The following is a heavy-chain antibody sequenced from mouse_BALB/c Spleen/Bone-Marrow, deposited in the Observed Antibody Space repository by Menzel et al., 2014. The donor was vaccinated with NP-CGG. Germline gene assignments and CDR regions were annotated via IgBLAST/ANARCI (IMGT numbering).Heavy chain of an antibody. Sequence: QVQLHQSGAELVRPGASVKVSCKASGYTFTSYWINWVKQRPGQGLEWIGNIYPSDSYTNYNQNFKDKATLTVDKSSSTAYMPLSSPTSEDSAVYYCTRQYGNYYAMDYWSQGTSVPVSS. V-gene: IGHV1-69*02. CDR2: IYPSDSYT. D-gene: IGHD2-10*02. J-gene: IGHJ4*01. CDR3: TRQYGNYYAMDY. CDR1: GYTFTSYW.